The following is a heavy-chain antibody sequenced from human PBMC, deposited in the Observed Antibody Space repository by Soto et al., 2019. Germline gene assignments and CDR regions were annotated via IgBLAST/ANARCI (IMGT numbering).Heavy chain of an antibody. Sequence: PSETLSLTCTVSGASISSGGYYWTWIRQHPGKGLEWIGYIYYSGTTYYNPSLQSRMSISVDTSKNQFSLKLSSVTAADTAVYYCARDARGWFDPWGQGNLVTVSS. V-gene: IGHV4-31*03. J-gene: IGHJ5*02. CDR1: GASISSGGYY. CDR2: IYYSGTT. CDR3: ARDARGWFDP.